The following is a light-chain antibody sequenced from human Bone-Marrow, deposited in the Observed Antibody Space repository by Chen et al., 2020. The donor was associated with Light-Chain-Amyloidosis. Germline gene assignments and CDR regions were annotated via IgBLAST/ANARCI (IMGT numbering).Light chain of an antibody. CDR3: QSADSSGTYEVI. J-gene: IGLJ2*01. CDR1: DLPTKY. Sequence: SYELTQPPSVSVSPGQTARITCYGDDLPTKYAYWYQQKPGQAPVLVIHRDTERPSGSSERFSGSSSGTTATLTISGVQAEDEDDYHCQSADSSGTYEVIFGGGTKLTVL. CDR2: RDT. V-gene: IGLV3-25*03.